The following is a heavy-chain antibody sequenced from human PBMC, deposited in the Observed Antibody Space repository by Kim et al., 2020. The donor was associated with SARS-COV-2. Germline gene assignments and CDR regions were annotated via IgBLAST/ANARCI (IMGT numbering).Heavy chain of an antibody. CDR1: GFTFSNYA. CDR3: ASGPNYSPIDY. Sequence: GGSLRLSCTASGFTFSNYAMNWVRQAPGKGLEWVSYIIGSGTTIYYADSVRGRFTISRDNDKNSLFLQMNSLRAEDTAVYYCASGPNYSPIDYWGQGTLVTVSS. CDR2: IIGSGTTI. V-gene: IGHV3-48*03. D-gene: IGHD4-4*01. J-gene: IGHJ4*02.